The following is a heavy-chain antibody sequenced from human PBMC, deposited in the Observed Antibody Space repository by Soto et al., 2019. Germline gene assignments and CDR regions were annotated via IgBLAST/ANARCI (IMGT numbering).Heavy chain of an antibody. D-gene: IGHD3-10*01. V-gene: IGHV3-74*01. CDR3: SRGITMVRAYEPWFDP. Sequence: SGGSLRLSCAASGVTVKSYWMHWVRQAPGKGLVWVSRINSDGSSTSYADSVKGRFTISRDNAKNTLYLQMNSLRAEDTAVYYCSRGITMVRAYEPWFDPWGKGTLVTVSS. CDR2: INSDGSST. CDR1: GVTVKSYW. J-gene: IGHJ5*02.